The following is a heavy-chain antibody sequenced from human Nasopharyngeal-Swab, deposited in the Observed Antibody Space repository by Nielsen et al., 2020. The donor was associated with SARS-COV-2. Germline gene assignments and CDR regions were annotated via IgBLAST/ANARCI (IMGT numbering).Heavy chain of an antibody. CDR1: GYSFTSNW. V-gene: IGHV5-51*01. Sequence: KVSCKVSGYSFTSNWIGWVRQMPGKGLEWMAIIYPGDSDTRYSPSFQGQVTISADKSISTAYLQWSSLKASDTAMYFCARRSGFYSGPFDYWGQGTLVTVSS. CDR2: IYPGDSDT. J-gene: IGHJ4*02. D-gene: IGHD3-22*01. CDR3: ARRSGFYSGPFDY.